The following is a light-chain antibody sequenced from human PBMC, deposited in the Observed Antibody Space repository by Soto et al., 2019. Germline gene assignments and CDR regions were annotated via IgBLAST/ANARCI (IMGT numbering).Light chain of an antibody. CDR3: HQYYTTPYP. V-gene: IGKV4-1*01. J-gene: IGKJ2*01. CDR2: WAY. Sequence: DNVMTQSPDSLALSLGERATINCKSSQSVFYSSNNKNYLAWYQQKPGQPPNLLIYWAYTRESGVPDRFRGSGSATDFPLTISILQAEDVAVYYCHQYYTTPYPFGQGTKLQIK. CDR1: QSVFYSSNNKNY.